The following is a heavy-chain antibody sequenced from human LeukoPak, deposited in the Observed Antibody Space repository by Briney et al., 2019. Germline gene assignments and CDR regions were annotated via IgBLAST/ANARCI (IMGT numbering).Heavy chain of an antibody. V-gene: IGHV3-64*01. J-gene: IGHJ4*02. CDR3: ARDSMTTVTTYTFGDY. Sequence: TGGSLRLSCAASGFTFSSYAMHWVRQAPGKGLEYVSYIITNGGNTYHANSVKGRFTISRDNSKNMLYLQMGSLRAEDMALYYCARDSMTTVTTYTFGDYWGQGTLVTVSS. CDR1: GFTFSSYA. D-gene: IGHD4-17*01. CDR2: IITNGGNT.